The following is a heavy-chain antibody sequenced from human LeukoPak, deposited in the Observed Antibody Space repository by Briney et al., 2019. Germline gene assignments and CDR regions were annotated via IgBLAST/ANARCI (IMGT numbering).Heavy chain of an antibody. CDR2: IYHSGST. J-gene: IGHJ4*02. D-gene: IGHD5-24*01. CDR1: GGPISSSNW. V-gene: IGHV4-4*02. Sequence: SGTQSLTCAVSGGPISSSNWWSWVRQPPGKGLEWIGEIYHSGSTNYNPSLKSRVTMSVDKSKNQFSLKLSSVTAADTAVYYCARDGGYNWDYWGQGTLVTVSS. CDR3: ARDGGYNWDY.